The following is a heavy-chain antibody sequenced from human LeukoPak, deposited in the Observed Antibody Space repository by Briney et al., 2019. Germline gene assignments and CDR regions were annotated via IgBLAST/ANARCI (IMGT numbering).Heavy chain of an antibody. J-gene: IGHJ4*02. CDR1: GFTFTGYA. D-gene: IGHD1-26*01. CDR2: ISSDGSNK. CDR3: ARDFGSGSSPIGY. Sequence: PGGSLRLSCAASGFTFTGYAMHWVRQAPGKGLEWVAVISSDGSNKYYADSVKGRFTISRDNSKNTLYLQMNSLRADDSAVYYCARDFGSGSSPIGYWGQGTLVTVSS. V-gene: IGHV3-30-3*01.